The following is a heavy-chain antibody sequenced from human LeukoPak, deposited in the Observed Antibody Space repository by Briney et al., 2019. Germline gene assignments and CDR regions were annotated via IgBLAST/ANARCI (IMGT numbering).Heavy chain of an antibody. CDR3: ARHYGGGYCSGGSCYSSFDY. Sequence: GESLTISCKVSGFSFSNYWIGWVRQMPGEGLEWMGIIYAGDSDTIYSPSFQGQVTISADKSISTAYLQWSSLKASDTAMYYCARHYGGGYCSGGSCYSSFDYWGQGTLVTVSS. D-gene: IGHD2-15*01. J-gene: IGHJ4*02. V-gene: IGHV5-51*01. CDR1: GFSFSNYW. CDR2: IYAGDSDT.